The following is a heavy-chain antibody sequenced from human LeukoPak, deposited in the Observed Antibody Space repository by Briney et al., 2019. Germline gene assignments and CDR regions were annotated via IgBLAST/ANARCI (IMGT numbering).Heavy chain of an antibody. CDR1: GGSISSGGYY. J-gene: IGHJ5*02. D-gene: IGHD3-3*01. CDR3: ARGGVITIFGVDYNWFDP. CDR2: IYYSGST. Sequence: SQTLSLTCTVSGGSISSGGYYWSWIRQHPGKGLEWIGYIYYSGSTYYNPSLKSRVTISVDTSKNQFSLNLSSVTAADTAVYYCARGGVITIFGVDYNWFDPWGQGTLVTVSS. V-gene: IGHV4-31*03.